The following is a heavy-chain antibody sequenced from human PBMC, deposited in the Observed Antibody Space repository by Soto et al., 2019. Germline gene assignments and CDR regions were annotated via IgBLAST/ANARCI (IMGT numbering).Heavy chain of an antibody. Sequence: QVQLVQSGAEVKKPGASVKVSCKASGYTFTSYGISWVRQAPGQGLEWMGWISAYNGNTNYAQKLQGRVNMTTDTSPSTAYMELRSLRSDDTAVYYCARVAYAGQLNNWFDPWGQGTLVTVSS. V-gene: IGHV1-18*01. D-gene: IGHD6-6*01. J-gene: IGHJ5*02. CDR3: ARVAYAGQLNNWFDP. CDR2: ISAYNGNT. CDR1: GYTFTSYG.